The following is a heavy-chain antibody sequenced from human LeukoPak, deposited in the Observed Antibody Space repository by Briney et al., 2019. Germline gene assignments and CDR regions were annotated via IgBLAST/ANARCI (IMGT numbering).Heavy chain of an antibody. J-gene: IGHJ6*03. D-gene: IGHD3-22*01. Sequence: PSETLSLTCTVSGGFISSYYWNWIRQLPGKGLEWIGYIYYSGSTKYNPSLKSRVTISVDTSTNQFSLKLSSVTAADTAVYYCARSSEGRYYYDSSGFSYYYYYMDVWGKGATVTISS. CDR3: ARSSEGRYYYDSSGFSYYYYYMDV. V-gene: IGHV4-59*01. CDR1: GGFISSYY. CDR2: IYYSGST.